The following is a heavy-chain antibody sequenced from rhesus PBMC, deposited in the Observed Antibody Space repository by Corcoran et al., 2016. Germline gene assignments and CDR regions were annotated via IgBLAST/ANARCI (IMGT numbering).Heavy chain of an antibody. V-gene: IGHV3S25*01. D-gene: IGHD4-35*01. J-gene: IGHJ4*01. CDR1: GFTFSSYW. Sequence: EVQLVESGGGLAKPGGSLRLSCAASGFTFSSYWMNWVRQAPGKGLEWVSAINSGGGSTYYADSGKGRFTISRDNSKNTLSLKMNGLRAEDTAVYYCAKGEGNYGNYGPFDYWGQGVLVTVSS. CDR3: AKGEGNYGNYGPFDY. CDR2: INSGGGST.